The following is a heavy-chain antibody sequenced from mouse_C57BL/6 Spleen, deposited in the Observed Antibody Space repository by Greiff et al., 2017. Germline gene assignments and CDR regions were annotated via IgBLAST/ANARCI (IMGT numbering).Heavy chain of an antibody. D-gene: IGHD2-3*01. V-gene: IGHV3-6*01. CDR1: GYSITSGYY. CDR3: ASEDDGYYWFAY. CDR2: ISYDGSN. Sequence: VQLQQSGPGLVKPSQSLSLTCSVTGYSITSGYYWNWIRQFPGNKLEWMGYISYDGSNNYNPSLKNRISITRDTSKNQFFLKLNSVTTEDTATYYCASEDDGYYWFAYWGQGTLVTVSA. J-gene: IGHJ3*01.